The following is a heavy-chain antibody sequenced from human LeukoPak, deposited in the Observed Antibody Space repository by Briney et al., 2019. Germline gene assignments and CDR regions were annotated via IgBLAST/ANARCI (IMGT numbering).Heavy chain of an antibody. J-gene: IGHJ4*02. D-gene: IGHD3-10*01. CDR1: GFTFSSYA. V-gene: IGHV3-66*01. CDR3: VRDGGRLNFGNGASFDY. Sequence: GSLRLSCAASGFTFSSYAMSWVRQAPGKGLEWVSVIYSGGSTYYADSVKGRFTISRDNAKNTLYLQMNSLRAEDTAMYYCVRDGGRLNFGNGASFDYWGQGTLVTVSS. CDR2: IYSGGST.